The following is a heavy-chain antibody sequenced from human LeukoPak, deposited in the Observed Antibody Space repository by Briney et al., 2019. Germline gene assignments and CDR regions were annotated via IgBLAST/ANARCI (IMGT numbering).Heavy chain of an antibody. J-gene: IGHJ4*02. V-gene: IGHV3-23*01. D-gene: IGHD5-18*01. CDR1: GITLSNYG. Sequence: GGSLRLSCGVSGITLSNYGMSWVRQAPGKGLEWVAGISDSGGRTNYADSVKGRFTISRDNSKNTLYLQMNSLRAEDTAVYYCARALAYSYGSMDYWGQGTLVTVSS. CDR2: ISDSGGRT. CDR3: ARALAYSYGSMDY.